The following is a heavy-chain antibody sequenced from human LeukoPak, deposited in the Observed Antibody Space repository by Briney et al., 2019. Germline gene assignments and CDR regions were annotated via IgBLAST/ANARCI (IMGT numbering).Heavy chain of an antibody. V-gene: IGHV3-33*01. CDR2: IWYDGSNK. CDR3: ARDTPYCSSTSCFYGMDV. J-gene: IGHJ6*02. CDR1: GFTFSSYG. Sequence: GGSLRLSCAASGFTFSSYGMHWVRQAPGKGLEWVAVIWYDGSNKYYADSVKGRFTISRDNSKNTLYLQMNSLRAEDTAVYYCARDTPYCSSTSCFYGMDVWGQGTTDTVSS. D-gene: IGHD2-2*01.